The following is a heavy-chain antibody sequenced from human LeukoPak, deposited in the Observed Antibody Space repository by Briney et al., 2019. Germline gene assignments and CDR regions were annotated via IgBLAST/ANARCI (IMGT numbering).Heavy chain of an antibody. J-gene: IGHJ6*03. Sequence: SETLSLTCTVSGGSISSGSYYWSWIRQPAGKRLEWIGHIYRSGSTNYNPSLKSRVTISVDTSKNQFSLKLSSVTAADTAVYYCARDRGDSSSWYRNYYYYMDVWGKGTTVTVSS. V-gene: IGHV4-61*10. CDR2: IYRSGST. CDR1: GGSISSGSYY. CDR3: ARDRGDSSSWYRNYYYYMDV. D-gene: IGHD6-13*01.